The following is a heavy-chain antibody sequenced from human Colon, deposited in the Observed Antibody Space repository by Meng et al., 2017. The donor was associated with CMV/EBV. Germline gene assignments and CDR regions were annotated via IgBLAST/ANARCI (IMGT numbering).Heavy chain of an antibody. D-gene: IGHD2-21*02. CDR2: INHDGSDT. J-gene: IGHJ4*02. CDR3: AGRRYCGGDCFVDY. Sequence: FTLINDWMHWVRQVPGKGLVWVSRINHDGSDTDYADSVKGRFTIARDNAQNTLFLELNSLAADDTAVYYCAGRRYCGGDCFVDYWGQGTLVTVSS. V-gene: IGHV3-74*01. CDR1: FTLINDW.